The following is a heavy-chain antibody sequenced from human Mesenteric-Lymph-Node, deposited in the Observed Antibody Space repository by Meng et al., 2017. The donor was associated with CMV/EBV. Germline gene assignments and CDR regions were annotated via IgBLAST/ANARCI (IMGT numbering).Heavy chain of an antibody. Sequence: GGSLRLSCAASGFTFSNYALHWVRQVPGKGLEWMAIISNDGTRKYYADSVKGRFTISRDNSKSTMFLQMNSLRPEDTAVYYCASVPAELRYSQWLDDYWGQGTLVTVSS. CDR2: ISNDGTRK. CDR3: ASVPAELRYSQWLDDY. J-gene: IGHJ4*02. V-gene: IGHV3-30-3*01. CDR1: GFTFSNYA. D-gene: IGHD3-3*01.